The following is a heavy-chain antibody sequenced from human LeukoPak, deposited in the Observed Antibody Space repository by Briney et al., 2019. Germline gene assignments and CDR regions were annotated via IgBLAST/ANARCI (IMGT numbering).Heavy chain of an antibody. CDR3: ARGEAPEDK. CDR2: INPHTGDT. J-gene: IGHJ4*02. V-gene: IGHV1-2*02. Sequence: ASVKVSCKTSGYLFTGFYIHWVRQAPGQGLEWLGWINPHTGDTYHAQEFQGRVTMTSDASVNTAYLQLSRLKSDDTAIYFCARGEAPEDKWGQGTLVTVSS. CDR1: GYLFTGFY.